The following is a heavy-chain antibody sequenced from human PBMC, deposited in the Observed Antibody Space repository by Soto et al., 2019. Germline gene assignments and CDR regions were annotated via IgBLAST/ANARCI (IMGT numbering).Heavy chain of an antibody. Sequence: GGSLRLSCAASGFIFKMYWMHWVRQSPGKGLVWISRIYNDGTYSDYADSVRGRFTISRDNVNDTLYLQMNNLRAEDSGLYYCTRGPRPISTGTGAYWGQGTRVTVSS. V-gene: IGHV3-74*01. J-gene: IGHJ4*02. CDR1: GFIFKMYW. CDR2: IYNDGTYS. D-gene: IGHD3-10*01. CDR3: TRGPRPISTGTGAY.